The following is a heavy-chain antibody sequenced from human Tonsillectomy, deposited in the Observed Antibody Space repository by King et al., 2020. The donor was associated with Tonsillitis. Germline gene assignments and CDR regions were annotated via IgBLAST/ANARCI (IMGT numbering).Heavy chain of an antibody. CDR2: ISSSGSTI. CDR3: ARDPGYCSGGSCYGEY. Sequence: VQLVESGGGLVQPGGSLRLSCAASGFTFGSYEMNWVRQAPGKGLEWVSYISSSGSTIYYADSVKGRFTITRDNAKNSLYLQMNSLRAEDTAVYYCARDPGYCSGGSCYGEYWGQGTLVTVSS. CDR1: GFTFGSYE. V-gene: IGHV3-48*03. J-gene: IGHJ4*02. D-gene: IGHD2-15*01.